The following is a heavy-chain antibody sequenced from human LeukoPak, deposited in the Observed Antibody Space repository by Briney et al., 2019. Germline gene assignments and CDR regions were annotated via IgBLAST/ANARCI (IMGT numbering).Heavy chain of an antibody. CDR3: ARDQKVDYFDY. J-gene: IGHJ4*02. CDR1: GYTFTGYY. V-gene: IGHV1-2*02. CDR2: INPNSGGT. Sequence: ASVKVSCKASGYTFTGYYMHWVRQAPGQGLEWMGWINPNSGGTNYAQKFQGRVTMTRDTSTSTVYMELSSLRSEDTAVYYCARDQKVDYFDYWGQGTLVTVSS. D-gene: IGHD2-15*01.